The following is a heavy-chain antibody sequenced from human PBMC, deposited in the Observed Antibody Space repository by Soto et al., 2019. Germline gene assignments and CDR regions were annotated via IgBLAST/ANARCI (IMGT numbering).Heavy chain of an antibody. J-gene: IGHJ4*02. D-gene: IGHD2-21*01. CDR1: GFTFTSYP. CDR2: VHPYEGTT. Sequence: VQLVQSAPEVKRPGASVKVSCKTSGFTFTSYPFSWVRQVPGQGLEWLAWVHPYEGTTKVAHQFRDRLTVTTDTSAATVFMELTRLTSDDTAVYFCAREYYSTTTWIDYWGQGTLVAVSS. V-gene: IGHV1-18*04. CDR3: AREYYSTTTWIDY.